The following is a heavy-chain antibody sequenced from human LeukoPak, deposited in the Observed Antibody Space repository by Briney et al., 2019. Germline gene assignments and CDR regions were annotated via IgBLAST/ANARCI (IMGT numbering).Heavy chain of an antibody. J-gene: IGHJ4*02. CDR3: ARGMGSGTYYFNY. CDR1: GFTFSSYT. CDR2: ITSGSNYI. Sequence: PGGSLRLSCAASGFTFSSYTMNWVRQAPGKGLEWVSFITSGSNYIYYADSVKGRFTISRDNAKSSPYLQMNSLRAEDTAVYYCARGMGSGTYYFNYWGQGTLVTVSS. V-gene: IGHV3-21*01. D-gene: IGHD1-26*01.